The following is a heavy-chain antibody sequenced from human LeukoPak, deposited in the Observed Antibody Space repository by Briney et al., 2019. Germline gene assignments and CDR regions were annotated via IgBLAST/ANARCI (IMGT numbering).Heavy chain of an antibody. J-gene: IGHJ4*02. CDR1: GYTFTSYD. CDR2: MNPNSGNT. Sequence: GSVKVSCKASGYTFTSYDINWVRQATGQGLEWMGWMNPNSGNTGYAQKFQGGVTMTRNTSISTAYMELSSLRSEDTAVYYCARAMVRGVITPGYWGQGTLVTVSS. D-gene: IGHD3-10*01. CDR3: ARAMVRGVITPGY. V-gene: IGHV1-8*01.